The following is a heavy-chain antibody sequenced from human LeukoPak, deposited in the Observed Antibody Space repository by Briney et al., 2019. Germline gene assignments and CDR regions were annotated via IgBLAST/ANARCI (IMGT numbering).Heavy chain of an antibody. J-gene: IGHJ3*02. CDR2: ISAYNGNT. CDR1: GYTFTSYG. V-gene: IGHV1-18*01. D-gene: IGHD1-26*01. CDR3: ARECLMVGVYDAFDI. Sequence: ASVKVSCKASGYTFTSYGISWVRQAPGQGLEWMGWISAYNGNTNYAQKLQGRVTMTTDTSTSTAYMELRSLRSDDTAVYYCARECLMVGVYDAFDIWGQGTMVTVSS.